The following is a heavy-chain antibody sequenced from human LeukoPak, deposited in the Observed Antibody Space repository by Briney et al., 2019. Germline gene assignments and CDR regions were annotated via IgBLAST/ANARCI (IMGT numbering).Heavy chain of an antibody. CDR2: ISGSGDNT. CDR3: AKRDNSGDFYFDK. Sequence: GGSLRLSCAASGFTFSSYAMSWVRQAPGKGLEWVSAISGSGDNTFYADSVRGRFAISRDNSKNTLYLQMNSLRAEDTAVYYCAKRDNSGDFYFDKWGQGTQVTVSS. J-gene: IGHJ4*02. D-gene: IGHD2-21*01. V-gene: IGHV3-23*01. CDR1: GFTFSSYA.